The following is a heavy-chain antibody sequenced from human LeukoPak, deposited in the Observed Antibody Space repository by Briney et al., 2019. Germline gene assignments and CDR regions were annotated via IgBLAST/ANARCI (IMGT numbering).Heavy chain of an antibody. V-gene: IGHV3-21*01. CDR1: GFTFSSYS. J-gene: IGHJ4*02. D-gene: IGHD4/OR15-4a*01. CDR2: ISSSSSYI. CDR3: ARDLSKLWRVLPMGDY. Sequence: PGGSLRLSCAASGFTFSSYSMNWVRQAPGKGLEWVSSISSSSSYIYYADSVKGRFTISRDNAKNSLYLQMNSLRAEDTAVYYCARDLSKLWRVLPMGDYWGQGTLVTVSS.